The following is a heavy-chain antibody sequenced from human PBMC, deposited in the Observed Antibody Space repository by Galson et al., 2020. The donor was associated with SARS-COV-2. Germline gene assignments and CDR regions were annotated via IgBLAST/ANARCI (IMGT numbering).Heavy chain of an antibody. V-gene: IGHV1-24*01. CDR3: ATLKITMVRGVRFKYFEY. CDR2: FDPEYGET. J-gene: IGHJ4*02. D-gene: IGHD3-10*01. CDR1: GYTLTELS. Sequence: ASVKVSCKVSGYTLTELSMHWVRQAPGKGLEWMGGFDPEYGETLYGQKLQGRLTMTKDTSTDTAYMELSSLRSDDTAVYFCATLKITMVRGVRFKYFEYWGQGALVSVSS.